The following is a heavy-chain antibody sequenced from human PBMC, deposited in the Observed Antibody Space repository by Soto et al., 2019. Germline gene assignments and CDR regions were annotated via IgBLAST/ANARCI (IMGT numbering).Heavy chain of an antibody. Sequence: QVQLQESGPGLVKPSETLSLTCTVSGDSVRSYYWSWIRQPPGKGLEWIGYTSYSGTTTYNPSLKSRVTMSVDTTNNEFSLKVSSVTAADTAGYYCSRVLYTSGWESDYWGQGTLVTVSS. CDR1: GDSVRSYY. J-gene: IGHJ4*02. D-gene: IGHD6-19*01. V-gene: IGHV4-59*02. CDR3: SRVLYTSGWESDY. CDR2: TSYSGTT.